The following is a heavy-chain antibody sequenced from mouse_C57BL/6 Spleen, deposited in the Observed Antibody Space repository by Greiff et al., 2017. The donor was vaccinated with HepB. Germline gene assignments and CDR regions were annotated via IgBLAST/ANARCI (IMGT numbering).Heavy chain of an antibody. Sequence: QVQLQQPGAELVKPGASVKLSCKASGYTFTSYWMHWVKQRPGQGLEWIGMIHPNSGSTNYNEKFKSKAKLTVDKSSSTAYMQLSSLTSEDSAVYYCARGGQLRPPYAMDYWGQGTSVTVSS. J-gene: IGHJ4*01. CDR2: IHPNSGST. CDR3: ARGGQLRPPYAMDY. D-gene: IGHD3-2*02. V-gene: IGHV1-64*01. CDR1: GYTFTSYW.